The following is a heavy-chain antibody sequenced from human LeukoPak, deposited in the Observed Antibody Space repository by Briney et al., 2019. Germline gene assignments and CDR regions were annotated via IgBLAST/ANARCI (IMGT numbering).Heavy chain of an antibody. Sequence: GGSLRLSCAASGFTFSSYEMNWVRQAPGKGLEWVSYISSSGSTIYYADSVKGRFTISRDNAKNSLYLQMNSLRAEDTAVYYCARGLDSSGWDAFDIWGQGTMVTVSS. V-gene: IGHV3-48*03. CDR3: ARGLDSSGWDAFDI. D-gene: IGHD6-19*01. CDR2: ISSSGSTI. J-gene: IGHJ3*02. CDR1: GFTFSSYE.